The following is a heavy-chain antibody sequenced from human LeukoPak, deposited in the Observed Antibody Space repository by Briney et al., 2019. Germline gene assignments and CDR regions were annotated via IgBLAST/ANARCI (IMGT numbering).Heavy chain of an antibody. CDR3: ARTGDPYYYYGMDV. Sequence: GGSLRLSCAASGFTVSSNYMSWVRQAPGKGLEWVSAIYSGGSTYYADSVKGRFTISRDNSKNTLYLQMNSLRAEDTAVYYCARTGDPYYYYGMDVWGQGTTVTVSS. J-gene: IGHJ6*02. CDR1: GFTVSSNY. CDR2: IYSGGST. V-gene: IGHV3-66*01. D-gene: IGHD3-16*01.